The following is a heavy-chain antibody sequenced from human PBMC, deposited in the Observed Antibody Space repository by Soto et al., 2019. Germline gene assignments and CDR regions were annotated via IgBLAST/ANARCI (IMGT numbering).Heavy chain of an antibody. V-gene: IGHV3-9*01. D-gene: IGHD1-26*01. CDR3: AKGLYSGSYYGGGIDY. CDR2: ISWNSGSI. Sequence: GGSLRLSCAASGFTFDDYAMHWVRQAPGKGLEWVSGISWNSGSIGYADSVKGRFTISRDNAKNSLYLQMNSLRAEDTALYYCAKGLYSGSYYGGGIDYWGQGTLVTVSS. CDR1: GFTFDDYA. J-gene: IGHJ4*02.